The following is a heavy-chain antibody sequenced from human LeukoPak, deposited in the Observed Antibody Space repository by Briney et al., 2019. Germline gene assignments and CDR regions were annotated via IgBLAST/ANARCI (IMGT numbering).Heavy chain of an antibody. Sequence: SGTLSLTCAVSGGSISSSNWWSWVRQPPGKGLEWIGEIYHSGSTNYNPSLKSRVTISVDKSKNQFSLKLSSVTAADTAVYYCARAARRLLWFGELLNDAFDIWGQGTMVTVSS. CDR3: ARAARRLLWFGELLNDAFDI. D-gene: IGHD3-10*01. CDR1: GGSISSSNW. J-gene: IGHJ3*02. V-gene: IGHV4-4*02. CDR2: IYHSGST.